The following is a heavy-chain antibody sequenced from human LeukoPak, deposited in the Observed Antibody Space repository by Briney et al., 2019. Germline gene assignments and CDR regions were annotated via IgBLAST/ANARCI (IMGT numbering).Heavy chain of an antibody. D-gene: IGHD3-10*01. J-gene: IGHJ4*02. Sequence: GGSLRLSCAASGFIFSNYNMNWVRQSPGKGLEWVSFISSGTITIYYADSVKGRFTISRDNSKNTLYLQMNSLRAEDTAVYYCARGKLQGLWFGESFDYWGQGTLVTVSS. CDR2: ISSGTITI. CDR1: GFIFSNYN. V-gene: IGHV3-48*01. CDR3: ARGKLQGLWFGESFDY.